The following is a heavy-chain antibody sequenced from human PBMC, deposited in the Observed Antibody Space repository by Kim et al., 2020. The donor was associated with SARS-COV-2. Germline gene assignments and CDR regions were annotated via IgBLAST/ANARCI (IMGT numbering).Heavy chain of an antibody. V-gene: IGHV1-2*02. D-gene: IGHD1-26*01. CDR2: IKYDSGAT. Sequence: ASVKVSCKPSGYTLTNYYIHWVRQAPGQGLEWLGWIKYDSGATNYAQKFQGRLTLTRDTSITAAYMDLSSLTSDDTAVYYCASFGRFCFADGCPPQWGQGTLVTVSS. CDR3: ASFGRFCFADGCPPQ. J-gene: IGHJ1*01. CDR1: GYTLTNYY.